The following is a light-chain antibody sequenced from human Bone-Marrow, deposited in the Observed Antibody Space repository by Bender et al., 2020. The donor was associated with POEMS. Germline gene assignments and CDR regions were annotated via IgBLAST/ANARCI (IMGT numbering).Light chain of an antibody. J-gene: IGLJ1*01. CDR2: QVS. Sequence: QSALAQPASVSGSPGQSITISCTGTNSDVGNYNLVSWYQQHPGKAPKLVIFQVSKRPSGIPVRFSASQAATSASLAISGLQAGDEGDYYCQSYDTSLRGYVFGTGTAVIVL. V-gene: IGLV2-14*02. CDR1: NSDVGNYNL. CDR3: QSYDTSLRGYV.